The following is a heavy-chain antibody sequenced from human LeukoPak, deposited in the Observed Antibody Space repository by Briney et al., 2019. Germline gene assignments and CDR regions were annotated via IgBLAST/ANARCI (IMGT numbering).Heavy chain of an antibody. CDR1: GYTFTSYY. V-gene: IGHV1-46*01. CDR2: INPSGGST. CDR3: ARTHHPYYYDSSGYYESGAFDI. Sequence: ASVTVSCTASGYTFTSYYMHWVRQAPGQGLEWMGIINPSGGSTSYAQKFQGRVTMTRDTSTSTVYMELSSLRSEDTAVYYCARTHHPYYYDSSGYYESGAFDIWGQGTMVTVSS. J-gene: IGHJ3*02. D-gene: IGHD3-22*01.